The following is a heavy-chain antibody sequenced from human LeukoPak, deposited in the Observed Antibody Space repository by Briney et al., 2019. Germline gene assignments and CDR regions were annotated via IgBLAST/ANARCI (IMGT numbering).Heavy chain of an antibody. CDR2: INPNSGGT. CDR1: GYTFTGYY. J-gene: IGHJ6*03. V-gene: IGHV1-2*02. Sequence: ASVKVSCKASGYTFTGYYMHWVRQAPGQGLEWMGWINPNSGGTNYAQKFQGRVTMTRDTSISTAYMELSRLRSDDTAVYYCARALLYYYYYYMDVWGKGTTVTVSS. CDR3: ARALLYYYYYYMDV.